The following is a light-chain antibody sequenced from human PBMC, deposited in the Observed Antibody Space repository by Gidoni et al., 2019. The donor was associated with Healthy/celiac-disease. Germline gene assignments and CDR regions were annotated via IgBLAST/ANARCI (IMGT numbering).Light chain of an antibody. CDR2: WAS. V-gene: IGKV4-1*01. CDR1: QSVLYSANNKNY. CDR3: QQYYSTPPYT. J-gene: IGKJ2*01. Sequence: DIVMTQSPESPAGSRGERATINCKSSQSVLYSANNKNYLAWYQQKPGQPPKLLIYWASTRDSGIPDRFSGSGSGTDFTLTISSLQAEDVAVYYCQQYYSTPPYTFGQGTKLEIK.